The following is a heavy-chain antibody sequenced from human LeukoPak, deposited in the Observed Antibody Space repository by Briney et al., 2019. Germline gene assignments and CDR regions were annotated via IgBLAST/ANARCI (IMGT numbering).Heavy chain of an antibody. CDR2: IYYSGST. D-gene: IGHD2/OR15-2a*01. J-gene: IGHJ3*02. CDR3: ARLLSIADAFDI. CDR1: GGSISSSSYY. Sequence: SSETLSLTCTVSGGSISSSSYYWGWIRQPPGKGLEWIGSIYYSGSTYYNPSLKSRVTISVDTSKNQFSLKLSSVTAADTAIYHCARLLSIADAFDIWGQGTMVTVSS. V-gene: IGHV4-39*01.